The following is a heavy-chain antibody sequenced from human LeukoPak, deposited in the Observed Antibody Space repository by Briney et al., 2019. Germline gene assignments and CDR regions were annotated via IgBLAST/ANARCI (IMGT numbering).Heavy chain of an antibody. CDR2: ISAYNGNT. D-gene: IGHD1-7*01. Sequence: ASVKVSCKSSGYTFTTYGISWVRQAPGQGLEWMGWISAYNGNTNYAQKLQGRVTMSTDTSTSTAYMELRSLRSDDTAVYYCARAGGELELPYYFDYWGQGTLVTVSS. V-gene: IGHV1-18*01. J-gene: IGHJ4*02. CDR1: GYTFTTYG. CDR3: ARAGGELELPYYFDY.